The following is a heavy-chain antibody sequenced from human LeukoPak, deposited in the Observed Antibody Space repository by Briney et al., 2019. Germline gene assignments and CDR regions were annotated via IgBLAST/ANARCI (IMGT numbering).Heavy chain of an antibody. CDR2: ISSSGSTI. V-gene: IGHV3-48*03. Sequence: PGGSLRLSCAASGFTFSSYEMNWVRQAPGKGLEWVSYISSSGSTIYYADSVKGRFTISRDNAKYSLYLQMNSLRAEDTAVYYCARASITMVRGEDYGMDVWGKGTTVTVSS. CDR1: GFTFSSYE. D-gene: IGHD3-10*01. J-gene: IGHJ6*04. CDR3: ARASITMVRGEDYGMDV.